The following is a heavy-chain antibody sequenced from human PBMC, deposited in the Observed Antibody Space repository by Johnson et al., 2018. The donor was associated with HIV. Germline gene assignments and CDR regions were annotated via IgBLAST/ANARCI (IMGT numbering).Heavy chain of an antibody. J-gene: IGHJ3*02. D-gene: IGHD2-15*01. Sequence: QVQLVESGGGVVQPGGSLRLSCAASDFTFSSYGMHWVRQAPGKGLEWVAFIRYDGSYKYYVDSVKGRFTISRDNSKNTLYLQMNSLRAEDTAVYYCSKDQFHKGGGSVVDGFDIWGQGTMVTVSS. V-gene: IGHV3-30*02. CDR2: IRYDGSYK. CDR3: SKDQFHKGGGSVVDGFDI. CDR1: DFTFSSYG.